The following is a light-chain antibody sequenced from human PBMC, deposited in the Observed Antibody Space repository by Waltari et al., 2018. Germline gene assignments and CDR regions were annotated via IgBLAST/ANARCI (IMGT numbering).Light chain of an antibody. V-gene: IGKV3-11*01. CDR1: QSVSIY. CDR3: QQRSIWPPLT. J-gene: IGKJ4*01. Sequence: EVVLTQSPATLSLSPGERGTLSCRASQSVSIYLAWYQQKPGQAPRLLIYDASNRATGIPARFSGSGSGTDFTLTINSLEPEDFAVYYCQQRSIWPPLTFGGGTKVEIK. CDR2: DAS.